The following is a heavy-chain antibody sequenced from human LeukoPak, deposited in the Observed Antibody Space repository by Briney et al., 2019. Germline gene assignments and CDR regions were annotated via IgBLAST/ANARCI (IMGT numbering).Heavy chain of an antibody. D-gene: IGHD5-24*01. Sequence: SQTLSLTCTVSGCSISSGSYYWSWIRRPAGKGLEWIGRIYTSGSTNYNPSLKSRVTISVDTSKNQFSLKLSSVTAADTAVYYCARRVRSSRDRLGTYYYGMDVWGQGTTVTVSS. CDR3: ARRVRSSRDRLGTYYYGMDV. CDR2: IYTSGST. V-gene: IGHV4-61*02. CDR1: GCSISSGSYY. J-gene: IGHJ6*02.